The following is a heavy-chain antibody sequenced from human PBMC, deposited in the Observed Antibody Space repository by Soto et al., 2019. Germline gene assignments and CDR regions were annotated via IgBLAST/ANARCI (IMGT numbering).Heavy chain of an antibody. Sequence: GGSLRLSCSASGFTFSSYAMHWVHQAPGKGLEYVSAISSNGGSTYYADSVKGRFTISRDNSKNTLYLQMSSLRAEDTAVYYCVKDIIQRKYYGSGSFSPHLFPYWGQGTLVTVSS. V-gene: IGHV3-64D*08. J-gene: IGHJ4*02. D-gene: IGHD3-10*01. CDR1: GFTFSSYA. CDR3: VKDIIQRKYYGSGSFSPHLFPY. CDR2: ISSNGGST.